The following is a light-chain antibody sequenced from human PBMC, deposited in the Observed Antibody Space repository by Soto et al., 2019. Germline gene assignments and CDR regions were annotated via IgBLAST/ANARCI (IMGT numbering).Light chain of an antibody. J-gene: IGKJ3*01. CDR2: AAS. CDR1: QDISRW. CDR3: QQADSFTT. Sequence: DMQIIKRPYERRAAQECRFRSSFRASQDISRWLAWYQQKPGKAPKLLIYAASSLQSGVPSRFRGSGSGRDFTLTIRSLQPEDFATYYCQQADSFTTCGPGTKVDIK. V-gene: IGKV1D-12*01.